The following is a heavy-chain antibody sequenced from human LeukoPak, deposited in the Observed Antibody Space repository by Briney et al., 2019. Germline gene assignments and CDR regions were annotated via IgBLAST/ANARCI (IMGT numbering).Heavy chain of an antibody. V-gene: IGHV3-21*01. Sequence: PGGSLRLSCTASGFTFSSYSVNWVRQAPAKGLEWVSSISSSGVHIFYADSLKGRSTISRDNGKNSLYLQMHSLRAEDTAVYYCVRDFASGYGGYFDYWGQGTLVTVSS. CDR1: GFTFSSYS. J-gene: IGHJ4*02. D-gene: IGHD5-12*01. CDR2: ISSSGVHI. CDR3: VRDFASGYGGYFDY.